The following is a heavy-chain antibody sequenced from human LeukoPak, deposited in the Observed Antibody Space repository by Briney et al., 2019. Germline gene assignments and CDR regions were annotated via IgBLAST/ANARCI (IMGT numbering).Heavy chain of an antibody. Sequence: GASVTVSFTASAYTFTIYGISWVRQAPGQGLEWMGWISAYNGNTNYAQKLQGRVTMTTDTSTSTAYMEPRSLRSDDTAVYYCAREGSSKSYWGQGTLVTVSS. CDR2: ISAYNGNT. D-gene: IGHD6-13*01. CDR3: AREGSSKSY. CDR1: AYTFTIYG. J-gene: IGHJ4*02. V-gene: IGHV1-18*01.